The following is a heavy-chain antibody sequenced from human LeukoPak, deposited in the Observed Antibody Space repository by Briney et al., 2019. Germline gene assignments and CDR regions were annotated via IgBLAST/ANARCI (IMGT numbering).Heavy chain of an antibody. CDR2: IWYDGSNK. V-gene: IGHV3-33*01. CDR3: ARDLTYYDSSGYGY. Sequence: PGRSLRLSCAASGFTFSSSGMHWVRQAPGKGLEWVAVIWYDGSNKYYADSVKGRFTISRDNSKNTLYLQMNSLRAEDTAVYYCARDLTYYDSSGYGYWGQGTLVTVSS. D-gene: IGHD3-22*01. CDR1: GFTFSSSG. J-gene: IGHJ4*02.